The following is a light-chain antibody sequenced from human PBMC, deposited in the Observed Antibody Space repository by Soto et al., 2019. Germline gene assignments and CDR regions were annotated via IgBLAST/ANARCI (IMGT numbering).Light chain of an antibody. Sequence: VMTQSRATLSVSPGERATLSCRASQSVSSNLAWYQQKAGQAPRLLMYGASTRAIGIPGRFSGSGSGTEFTLTISSLQSEDFAVYYCQQGDKWPPTFGQGTKVDIK. V-gene: IGKV3-15*01. CDR1: QSVSSN. J-gene: IGKJ1*01. CDR2: GAS. CDR3: QQGDKWPPT.